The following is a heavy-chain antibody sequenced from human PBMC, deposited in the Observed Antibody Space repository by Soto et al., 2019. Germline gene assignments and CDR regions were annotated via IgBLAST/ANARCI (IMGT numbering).Heavy chain of an antibody. CDR3: ASSIGADDAFDI. D-gene: IGHD6-13*01. CDR2: ISGSGGST. V-gene: IGHV3-23*01. Sequence: GGSLRLFCAASGFTFSSYAMSWVRQAPGKGLEWVSAISGSGGSTYYADSVKGRFTISRDNSKNTLYLQMNSLRAEDTAVYYCASSIGADDAFDIWGQGTMVTVSS. J-gene: IGHJ3*02. CDR1: GFTFSSYA.